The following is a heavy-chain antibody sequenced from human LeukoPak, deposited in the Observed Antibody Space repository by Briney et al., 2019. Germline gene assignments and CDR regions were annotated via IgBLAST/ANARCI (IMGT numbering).Heavy chain of an antibody. J-gene: IGHJ6*03. CDR1: GGSISSSSYY. V-gene: IGHV4-39*01. D-gene: IGHD6-13*01. Sequence: PSETLSLTCTVSGGSISSSSYYWGWIRQPPGKGLEWIGSIYYSGSTYYNPSLKSRVAISVDTSKNQFSLKLSSVTAADTAVYYCARHVSYTYSSSWRYYYYYMDVWGKGTTVTISS. CDR2: IYYSGST. CDR3: ARHVSYTYSSSWRYYYYYMDV.